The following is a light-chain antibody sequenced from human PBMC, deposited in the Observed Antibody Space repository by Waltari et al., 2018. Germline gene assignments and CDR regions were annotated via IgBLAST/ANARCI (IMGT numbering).Light chain of an antibody. Sequence: QPPSASGSPGQSVTISCTGTSSDVGGYNYVSWYQQHPGKVPKLMIYEVSKRPSGVPDRFSGSKSGNTASLTVSGLQAEDEADYYCASYAGSRYVFGTGTKVTVL. J-gene: IGLJ1*01. V-gene: IGLV2-8*01. CDR2: EVS. CDR1: SSDVGGYNY. CDR3: ASYAGSRYV.